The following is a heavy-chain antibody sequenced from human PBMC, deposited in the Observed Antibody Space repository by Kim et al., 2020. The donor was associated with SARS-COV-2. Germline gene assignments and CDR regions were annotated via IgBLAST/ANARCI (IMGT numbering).Heavy chain of an antibody. CDR1: GGSISRSNSH. Sequence: SETLSLTCTVSGGSISRSNSHWGWIRQPPGKGLEWIGSVYYSGSTFYNPSLKSRVTISVDTSENQLSLKLTSVTAAATAGYYCARRGMIGIGGRGWFGP. CDR2: VYYSGST. J-gene: IGHJ5*02. V-gene: IGHV4-39*01. CDR3: ARRGMIGIGGRGWFGP. D-gene: IGHD1-26*01.